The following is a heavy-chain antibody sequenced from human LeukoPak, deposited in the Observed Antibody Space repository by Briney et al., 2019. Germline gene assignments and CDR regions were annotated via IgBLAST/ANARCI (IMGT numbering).Heavy chain of an antibody. CDR2: FDPADGET. J-gene: IGHJ3*02. D-gene: IGHD6-13*01. CDR1: GYTLTEVA. Sequence: ASVKVSCKVSGYTLTEVAMHWVRQAPGNGLAWMGGFDPADGETMYAQKFQGRVTMTEDTSTDTTYLHLSSLRSEDTAVYYCATSRTWSDAFDMWGPGTMVTVSS. CDR3: ATSRTWSDAFDM. V-gene: IGHV1-24*01.